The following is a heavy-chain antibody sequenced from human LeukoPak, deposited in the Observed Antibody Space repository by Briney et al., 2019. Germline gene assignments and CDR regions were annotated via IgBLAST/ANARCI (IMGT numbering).Heavy chain of an antibody. V-gene: IGHV4-39*01. Sequence: SETLSLTCTVSGVSISSSNSYWGWLRQPPGKGLEGIGSIYYTGNTDYNASLKSRVTISIDTSKNQISLRLTSVTATDTAMYYCARQTGSGLFTLPGGQGTLVTVSS. CDR1: GVSISSSNSY. J-gene: IGHJ4*02. CDR3: ARQTGSGLFTLP. D-gene: IGHD3/OR15-3a*01. CDR2: IYYTGNT.